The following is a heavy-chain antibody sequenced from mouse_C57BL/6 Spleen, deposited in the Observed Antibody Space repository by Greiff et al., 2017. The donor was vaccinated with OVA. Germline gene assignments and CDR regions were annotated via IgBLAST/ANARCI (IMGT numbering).Heavy chain of an antibody. CDR2: INPYNGDT. CDR1: GYSFTGYF. V-gene: IGHV1-20*01. D-gene: IGHD1-1*01. CDR3: ARGDYYGSSDY. J-gene: IGHJ2*01. Sequence: EVKLMESGPELVKPGDSVKISCKASGYSFTGYFMNWVMQSHGKSLEWIGRINPYNGDTFYNQKFKGKATLTVDKSSSTAHMELRSLTSEDSADYYCARGDYYGSSDYWGQGTTLTVSS.